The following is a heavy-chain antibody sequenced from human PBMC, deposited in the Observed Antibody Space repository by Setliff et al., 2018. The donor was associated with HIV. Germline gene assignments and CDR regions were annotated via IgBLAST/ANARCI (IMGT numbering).Heavy chain of an antibody. CDR2: IYYSGST. V-gene: IGHV4-59*08. CDR1: GGSINTYY. Sequence: EPLSLTCTVSGGSINTYYWSWIRQPPGKGLEWIGYIYYSGSTNYNPSLKSRVTISVDTSKNQFSLKLKSATAADTAVYYCARPSNYGSGSYGAFDIWGQGTMVTVSS. J-gene: IGHJ3*02. CDR3: ARPSNYGSGSYGAFDI. D-gene: IGHD3-10*01.